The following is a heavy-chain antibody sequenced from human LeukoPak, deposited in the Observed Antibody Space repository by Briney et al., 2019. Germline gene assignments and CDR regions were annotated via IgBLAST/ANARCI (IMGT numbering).Heavy chain of an antibody. CDR3: AREGPMAAFDI. Sequence: GGSLRLSCAASGFTFSSYSMNWVRQALGKGLEWVSYISSSSSTIYYADSVKGRFTISRDNAKNSLYLQMNSLRAEDTAVYYCAREGPMAAFDIWGQGTMVTVSS. J-gene: IGHJ3*02. V-gene: IGHV3-48*04. D-gene: IGHD5-24*01. CDR1: GFTFSSYS. CDR2: ISSSSSTI.